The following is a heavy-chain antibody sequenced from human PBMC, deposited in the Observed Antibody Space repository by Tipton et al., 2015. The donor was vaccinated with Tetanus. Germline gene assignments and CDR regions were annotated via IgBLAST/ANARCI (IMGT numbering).Heavy chain of an antibody. J-gene: IGHJ3*01. CDR1: GGTIDSSNYY. V-gene: IGHV4-39*01. Sequence: GLVKPSETLSLTCSVSGGTIDSSNYYWAWVRQPPGKVLEWLGSGVSSWRTYYKPPLKSRVTKFVDTSKNQKSLNLTSVTAADTAVYFCARRSFCTSTRCFDAFDLWGPGARVTVSS. CDR3: ARRSFCTSTRCFDAFDL. CDR2: GVSSWRT. D-gene: IGHD2-2*01.